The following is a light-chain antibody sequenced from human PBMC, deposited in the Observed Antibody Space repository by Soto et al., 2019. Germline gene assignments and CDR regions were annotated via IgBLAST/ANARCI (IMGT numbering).Light chain of an antibody. V-gene: IGLV2-14*03. Sequence: QSALTQPASVSGSPGQSITISCTGTSSDVGGYNYVSWYQHHPGKAPKLIIYDVSNRPSGVSIRFSGSKSDNTASLTISGLQPEDEADYHCSSYTTRNTRQLVVGPGT. CDR3: SSYTTRNTRQLV. CDR2: DVS. J-gene: IGLJ1*01. CDR1: SSDVGGYNY.